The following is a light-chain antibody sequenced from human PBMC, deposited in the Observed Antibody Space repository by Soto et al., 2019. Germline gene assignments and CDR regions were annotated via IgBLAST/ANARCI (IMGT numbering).Light chain of an antibody. CDR3: QQYNNWPYT. CDR2: GAS. Sequence: EIVMTQSPATLSVSPGERATLSCRASQSVSSNLAWYQQKPCQAPRLLIYGASTRATGIPARFSGSGSGTEVHLTISSLQSEDFAVYYCQQYNNWPYTFGQGTKLEIK. V-gene: IGKV3-15*01. CDR1: QSVSSN. J-gene: IGKJ2*01.